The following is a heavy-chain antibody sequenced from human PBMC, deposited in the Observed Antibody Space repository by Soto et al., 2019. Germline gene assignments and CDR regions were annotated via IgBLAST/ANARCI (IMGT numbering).Heavy chain of an antibody. D-gene: IGHD5-12*01. V-gene: IGHV3-7*03. CDR2: IKQDGSEK. CDR1: GFTFSSYW. CDR3: ARRGRVATQPYYGMDV. J-gene: IGHJ6*02. Sequence: GWSLRLSCAASGFTFSSYWMSWVRQAPGKGLEWVANIKQDGSEKYYVDSVKGRFTISRDNAKTSLYLQMNSLRAEDTAVYYCARRGRVATQPYYGMDVWGQGTTVTVSS.